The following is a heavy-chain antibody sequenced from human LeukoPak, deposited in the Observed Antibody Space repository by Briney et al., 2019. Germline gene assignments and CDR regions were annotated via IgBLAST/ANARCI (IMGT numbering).Heavy chain of an antibody. CDR2: ISGSGGST. D-gene: IGHD2-2*01. V-gene: IGHV3-23*01. J-gene: IGHJ3*02. CDR3: AKEYIVVVPAGYPHAFDI. CDR1: GFTFSSYA. Sequence: GGSLRLSCAASGFTFSSYAMSWVRQAPGKGLEWVSAISGSGGSTYYADSVKGRFTISRDNSKNTLYLQMNSLRAEDTAVYYCAKEYIVVVPAGYPHAFDIWGQGTMVTVSS.